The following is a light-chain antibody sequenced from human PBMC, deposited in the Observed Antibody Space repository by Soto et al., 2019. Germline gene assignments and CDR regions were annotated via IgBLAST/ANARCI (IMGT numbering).Light chain of an antibody. CDR3: SSYAGSNNLGV. V-gene: IGLV2-8*01. CDR2: EVS. Sequence: QSVLTQPPSASGAPGQSVTVSCTGTSSDVGGHNYVSWYQQHPGKAPKLMIYEVSKRPSGVPDRFSGAKSGNTASLTVSGLQAEDETDYYCSSYAGSNNLGVCGTGTKVSV. CDR1: SSDVGGHNY. J-gene: IGLJ1*01.